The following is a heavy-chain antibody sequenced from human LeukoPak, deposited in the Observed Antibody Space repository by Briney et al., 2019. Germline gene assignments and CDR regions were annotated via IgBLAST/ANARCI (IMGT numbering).Heavy chain of an antibody. D-gene: IGHD3-10*01. Sequence: ASVKVSRKASGYTFTSNYIYWVRQAPGQGLEWMGRINPSGGSTSYTQKFQGRVTMTRDTSTSTVYMELSSLRFEDTAVYYCARRQGSQNDYWGQGTLVTVSS. CDR1: GYTFTSNY. CDR2: INPSGGST. J-gene: IGHJ4*02. V-gene: IGHV1-46*01. CDR3: ARRQGSQNDY.